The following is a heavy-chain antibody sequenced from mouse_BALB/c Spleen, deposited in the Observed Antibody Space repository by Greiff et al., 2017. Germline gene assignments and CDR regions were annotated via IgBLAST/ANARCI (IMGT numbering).Heavy chain of an antibody. Sequence: VKLQQSGPELVKPGASVKISCKASGYAFSSSWMNWVKQRPGQGLEWIGRIYPGDGDTNYNGKFKGKATLTADKSSSTAYMQLSSLTSVDSAVYCCARGGSRGYFDVWGAGTTVTVSS. D-gene: IGHD1-1*01. CDR2: IYPGDGDT. CDR1: GYAFSSSW. J-gene: IGHJ1*01. CDR3: ARGGSRGYFDV. V-gene: IGHV1-82*01.